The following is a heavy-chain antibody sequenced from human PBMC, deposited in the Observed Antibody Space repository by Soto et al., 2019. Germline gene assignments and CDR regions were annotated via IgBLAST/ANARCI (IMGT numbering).Heavy chain of an antibody. CDR2: ISGSGGST. J-gene: IGHJ4*02. Sequence: GSLRLSCAASGFTFRSYAMSWVRQAPGKGLEWVSAISGSGGSTYYADSVKGRFTISRDNSRNTLYLQMNSLRAEDTAVYYCAKDTGGIAAAGTDYWGQGTLVTVSS. V-gene: IGHV3-23*01. D-gene: IGHD6-13*01. CDR1: GFTFRSYA. CDR3: AKDTGGIAAAGTDY.